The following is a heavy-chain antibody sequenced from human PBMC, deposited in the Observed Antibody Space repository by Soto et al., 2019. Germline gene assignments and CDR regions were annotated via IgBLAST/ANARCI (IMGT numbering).Heavy chain of an antibody. CDR3: AGGVAYSGYDGHDS. CDR1: GFTVSTTY. CDR2: MYTGGST. J-gene: IGHJ4*02. D-gene: IGHD5-12*01. Sequence: EVQLVESGGGLIHPGGSLRLSCGASGFTVSTTYMSWVRQAPGKGLEWVSTMYTGGSTSYADSVKGRFTISRDNSNNTLYLQINNLRVEDTAVYYCAGGVAYSGYDGHDSWGQGTLVTVSS. V-gene: IGHV3-53*01.